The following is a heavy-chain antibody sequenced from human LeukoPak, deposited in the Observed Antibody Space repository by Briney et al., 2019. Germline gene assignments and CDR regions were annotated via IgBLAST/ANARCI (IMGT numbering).Heavy chain of an antibody. CDR3: ATPGGEYCSGGSCYPPTTSWGMDV. V-gene: IGHV7-4-1*02. Sequence: ASVTVSFTASGYTFTIYAMNWVRQAPGQGHELKGWINTNTGNPTYAQGFTGRFVFSLDTSVSTAYLQISSLKAEDTAVYYCATPGGEYCSGGSCYPPTTSWGMDVWGQGTTVTVSS. D-gene: IGHD2-15*01. J-gene: IGHJ6*02. CDR2: INTNTGNP. CDR1: GYTFTIYA.